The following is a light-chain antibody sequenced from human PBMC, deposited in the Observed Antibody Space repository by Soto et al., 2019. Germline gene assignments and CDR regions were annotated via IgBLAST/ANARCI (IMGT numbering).Light chain of an antibody. CDR2: GTS. J-gene: IGKJ4*01. CDR1: RSVGSNY. CDR3: QQYADSPLLS. V-gene: IGKV3-20*01. Sequence: VVLTQSPGTLSLSPGERATLSCRASRSVGSNYLAWYQQKPGQAPRLLISGTSRRATGIPDRFSGSGSGTDFTLTISRLEPEDFAVYYCQQYADSPLLSFGGGTRLEI.